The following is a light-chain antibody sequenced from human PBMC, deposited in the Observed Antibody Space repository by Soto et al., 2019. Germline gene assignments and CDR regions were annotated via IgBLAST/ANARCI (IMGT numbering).Light chain of an antibody. CDR2: NAS. CDR1: QTIVSW. CDR3: QQYDSLWT. J-gene: IGKJ1*01. Sequence: DIPMTQSPSTLSASVGDRVIITCRASQTIVSWLAWYQQKPGKAPKVLIYNASSLESGVPSRFSGSGSGTEFTLTISSLQPDDFATYYCQQYDSLWTFGQGTKVEIK. V-gene: IGKV1-5*01.